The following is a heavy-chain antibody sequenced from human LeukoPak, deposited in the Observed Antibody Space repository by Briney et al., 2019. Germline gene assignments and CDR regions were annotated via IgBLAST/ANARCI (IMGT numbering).Heavy chain of an antibody. D-gene: IGHD1-1*01. CDR2: ISYDGSNK. CDR3: AKETTLRYFDY. J-gene: IGHJ4*02. V-gene: IGHV3-30*18. Sequence: PGRSLRLSCAASGFTLSSYGMHWVRQAPGKGLEWVAVISYDGSNKRYADSVKGRFTISRDNSKNTVNLQMNSLRTEDTAVYYCAKETTLRYFDYWGQGTLVTVSS. CDR1: GFTLSSYG.